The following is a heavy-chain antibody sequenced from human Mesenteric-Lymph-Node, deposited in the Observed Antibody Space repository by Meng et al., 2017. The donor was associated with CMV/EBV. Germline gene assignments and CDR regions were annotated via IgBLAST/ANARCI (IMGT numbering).Heavy chain of an antibody. CDR3: ARRSGELGYDFWPDY. J-gene: IGHJ4*02. Sequence: SGYSFTRYWIGWVRQMPGKGLEWMGIVDPGDSDTRYSPSFQGHFTVSAAKSTNTTYLQWNSLKASDTAIYYCARRSGELGYDFWPDYWGQGTLVTVSS. D-gene: IGHD3-3*01. CDR1: GYSFTRYW. V-gene: IGHV5-51*01. CDR2: VDPGDSDT.